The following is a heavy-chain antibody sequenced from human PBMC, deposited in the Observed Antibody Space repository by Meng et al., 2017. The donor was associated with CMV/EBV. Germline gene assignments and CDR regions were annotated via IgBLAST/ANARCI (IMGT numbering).Heavy chain of an antibody. CDR3: ARERKGDGWFDP. V-gene: IGHV1-2*02. Sequence: ASVKVSCKASGYTLTGYYMHWVRQAPGQGLEWVGCINCDTGGTKYAQKFQDRVTMTRDTSISAAYMDLSRLRADDTAVYHCARERKGDGWFDPWGQGTLVTVSS. J-gene: IGHJ5*02. CDR2: INCDTGGT. CDR1: GYTLTGYY. D-gene: IGHD3-16*01.